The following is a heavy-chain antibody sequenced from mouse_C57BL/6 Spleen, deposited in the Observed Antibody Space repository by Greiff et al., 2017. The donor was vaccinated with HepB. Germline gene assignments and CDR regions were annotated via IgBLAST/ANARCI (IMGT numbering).Heavy chain of an antibody. CDR3: ARRVARGAMDY. Sequence: VHVKQSGPELVKPGASVKIPCKASGYTFTDYNMDWVKQSHGKSLEWIGDINPNNGGTIYNQKFKGKATLTVDKSSSTAYMELRSLTSEDTAVYYCARRVARGAMDYWGQGTSVTVSS. CDR2: INPNNGGT. CDR1: GYTFTDYN. D-gene: IGHD3-1*01. J-gene: IGHJ4*01. V-gene: IGHV1-18*01.